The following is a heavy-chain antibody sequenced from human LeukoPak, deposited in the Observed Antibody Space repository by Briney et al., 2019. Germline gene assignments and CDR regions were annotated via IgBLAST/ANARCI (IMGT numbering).Heavy chain of an antibody. Sequence: PGGSLRLSCAASGFTFSSYGMHWVRQAPGKGLEWVAVISYDGSNKYYADSVRGRFTISRDNSRNTLYLQMGSLRTEDMAVYYCAVFGGSNYYDYWGQGTLVTVSS. D-gene: IGHD3-16*01. CDR2: ISYDGSNK. CDR1: GFTFSSYG. CDR3: AVFGGSNYYDY. V-gene: IGHV3-30*03. J-gene: IGHJ4*02.